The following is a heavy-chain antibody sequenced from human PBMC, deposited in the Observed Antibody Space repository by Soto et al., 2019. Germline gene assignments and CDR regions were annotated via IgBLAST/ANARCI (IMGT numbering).Heavy chain of an antibody. D-gene: IGHD3-16*01. Sequence: ASLEVSCKDSGYIFPNNDVSWVRQATGQGLEWMGWMNPGSGDTGYAQKFQGRVTMTRDISIATAYMELSSLRSDDTAIYYCARMETFGSLNWFDPWGQGTLVTVSS. V-gene: IGHV1-8*01. CDR2: MNPGSGDT. CDR1: GYIFPNND. J-gene: IGHJ5*02. CDR3: ARMETFGSLNWFDP.